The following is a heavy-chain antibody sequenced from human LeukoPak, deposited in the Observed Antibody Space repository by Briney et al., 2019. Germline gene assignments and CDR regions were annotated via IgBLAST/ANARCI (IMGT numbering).Heavy chain of an antibody. D-gene: IGHD6-13*01. Sequence: PGGSLRLSCAASGSTFSDYYMSWIRQAPGKGLEWLSYISRTGSHTPYADSVKGRFTVSRDNAKNSLSLELNSLRVDDTAIYYCARVGSTAEAGTPDYWGQGTLVIVSS. CDR2: ISRTGSHT. J-gene: IGHJ4*02. CDR1: GSTFSDYY. V-gene: IGHV3-11*06. CDR3: ARVGSTAEAGTPDY.